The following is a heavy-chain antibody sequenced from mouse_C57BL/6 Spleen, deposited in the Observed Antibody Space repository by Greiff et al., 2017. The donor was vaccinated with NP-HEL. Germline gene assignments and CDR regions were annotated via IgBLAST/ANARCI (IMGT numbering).Heavy chain of an antibody. V-gene: IGHV3-8*01. Sequence: EVKLQESGPGLAKPSQTLSLTCSVTGYSITSDYWNWIRKFPGNKLEYMGYISYSGSTYYNPSLKSRISITRDTSKNQYYLQLNSVTTEDTATYYCARGGNYYGSSFYWYFDVWGTGTTVTVSS. CDR1: GYSITSDY. D-gene: IGHD1-1*01. J-gene: IGHJ1*03. CDR3: ARGGNYYGSSFYWYFDV. CDR2: ISYSGST.